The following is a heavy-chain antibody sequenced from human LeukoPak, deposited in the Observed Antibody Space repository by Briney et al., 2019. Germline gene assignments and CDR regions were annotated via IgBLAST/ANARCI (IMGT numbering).Heavy chain of an antibody. Sequence: ASVKVSCEASGYTFTSYGISWVRQAPGQGLEWMGWISAYNGNTNYAQKLQGRVTMTTDTSTSTAYMELRSLRSDDTAVYYCARAFFSDYDILTGYYQTLWFDPWGQGTLVTVSS. CDR3: ARAFFSDYDILTGYYQTLWFDP. D-gene: IGHD3-9*01. V-gene: IGHV1-18*01. CDR1: GYTFTSYG. CDR2: ISAYNGNT. J-gene: IGHJ5*02.